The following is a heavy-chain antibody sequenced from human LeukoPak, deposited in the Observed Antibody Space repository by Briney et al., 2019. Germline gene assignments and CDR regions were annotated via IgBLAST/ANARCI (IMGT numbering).Heavy chain of an antibody. J-gene: IGHJ4*02. Sequence: GGSLRLSCAASGFTFSSYSMNWVRQAPGKGLEWVSSISSSSSYIYHADSVKGRFTISRDNAKNSLYLQMNSLRAEDTAVYYCARDSGDYVPFDYWGQGTLVTVSS. CDR2: ISSSSSYI. CDR1: GFTFSSYS. D-gene: IGHD4-17*01. CDR3: ARDSGDYVPFDY. V-gene: IGHV3-21*01.